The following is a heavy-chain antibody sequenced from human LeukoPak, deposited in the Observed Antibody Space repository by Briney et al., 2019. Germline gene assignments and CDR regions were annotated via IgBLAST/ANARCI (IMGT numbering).Heavy chain of an antibody. CDR2: INGGSGNT. CDR3: ANPRYDSSGYYYVD. J-gene: IGHJ4*02. D-gene: IGHD3-22*01. CDR1: GGTFSSYA. V-gene: IGHV1-3*01. Sequence: GASVTVSCKSSGGTFSSYAISWLRQAPGQRLDWMGWINGGSGNTKYSPEFQGRVTITRDTSASTGYMELSSLRSEDTAVYYCANPRYDSSGYYYVDWGQGTLVTVSS.